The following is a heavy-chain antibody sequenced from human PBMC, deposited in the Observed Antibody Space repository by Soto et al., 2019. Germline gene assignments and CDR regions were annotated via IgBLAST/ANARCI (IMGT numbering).Heavy chain of an antibody. CDR3: AKAARELGLGYYYMDV. Sequence: QVQLQESGPGLVKPSQTLSLTCTVSGGSISSGGYYWSWIRQHPGKSLEWIGYIYYSGSTYYNPSLKSRVTISVDTSKNQFSLKLSSVSAADTAVYYCAKAARELGLGYYYMDVWGNGTTVTVSS. CDR1: GGSISSGGYY. V-gene: IGHV4-31*03. CDR2: IYYSGST. D-gene: IGHD3-10*01. J-gene: IGHJ6*03.